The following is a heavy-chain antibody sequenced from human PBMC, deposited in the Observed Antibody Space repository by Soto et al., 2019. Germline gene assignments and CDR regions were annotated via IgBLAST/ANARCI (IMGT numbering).Heavy chain of an antibody. CDR1: GGSISSSSYY. CDR3: ARRLDSSSSWYYYGMDV. V-gene: IGHV4-39*01. D-gene: IGHD6-6*01. Sequence: SGTLSLTCAVSGGSISSSSYYWGWIRQPPGKGLEWIGSIYYSGSTYYNPSLKSRVTISVDTSKNQFSLKLSSVTAADTAVYYCARRLDSSSSWYYYGMDVWGQGTTVTVSS. CDR2: IYYSGST. J-gene: IGHJ6*02.